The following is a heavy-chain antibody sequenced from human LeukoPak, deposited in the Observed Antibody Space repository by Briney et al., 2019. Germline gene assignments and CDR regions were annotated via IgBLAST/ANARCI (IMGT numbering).Heavy chain of an antibody. J-gene: IGHJ4*02. CDR1: GYTFTGYY. D-gene: IGHD4-11*01. V-gene: IGHV1-2*02. Sequence: ASVRVSCKASGYTFTGYYLHWVRQAPGPGLEWMGWINPSSGTTNSAQKFQGRVTMTRDTSISTGYMELSSLRSDDTAVYYCARSADYSNQHNDYWGQGTLVTVSS. CDR2: INPSSGTT. CDR3: ARSADYSNQHNDY.